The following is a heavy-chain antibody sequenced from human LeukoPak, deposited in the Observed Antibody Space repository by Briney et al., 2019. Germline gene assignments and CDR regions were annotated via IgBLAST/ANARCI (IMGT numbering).Heavy chain of an antibody. CDR3: ARDRGYGDYLNYFDY. CDR1: GGSISSNY. CDR2: IYYSRST. D-gene: IGHD4-17*01. V-gene: IGHV4-59*01. Sequence: SQTLSLTCTVSGGSISSNYWSWIRQPPGKGLEWRGYIYYSRSTNSHPSLKSRVTISVDTPKNQFSLNLSCVTAADTAVYYCARDRGYGDYLNYFDYWGQGTLVTVSS. J-gene: IGHJ4*02.